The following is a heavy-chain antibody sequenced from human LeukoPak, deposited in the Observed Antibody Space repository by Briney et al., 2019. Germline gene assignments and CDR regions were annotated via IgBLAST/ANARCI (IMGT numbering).Heavy chain of an antibody. V-gene: IGHV3-30-3*01. CDR2: ISYDGSNK. CDR1: GFTFSSYA. D-gene: IGHD1-26*01. J-gene: IGHJ6*02. Sequence: QPGRSLRLSCAASGFTFSSYAMHWVRQAPGKGLEWVAVISYDGSNKYYADSVKGRFTISRDNSKNTLYLQMNSLRAEDTAVYYCARDNSLGSVALRNGMDVWGQGTTVTVSS. CDR3: ARDNSLGSVALRNGMDV.